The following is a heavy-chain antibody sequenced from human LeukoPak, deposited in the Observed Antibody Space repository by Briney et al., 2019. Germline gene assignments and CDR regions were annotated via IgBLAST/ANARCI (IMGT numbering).Heavy chain of an antibody. D-gene: IGHD3-3*01. Sequence: GGSLRLSCAASGFTFSSYAMSWVRQAPGKGLEWVSAISGSGGSTYYADSVKGRFTISRDNSKNTLYLQMNSLRAEDTAVYYCAKAYKITIFGVAPPDYWGQGTLVTVSS. CDR3: AKAYKITIFGVAPPDY. CDR2: ISGSGGST. J-gene: IGHJ4*02. CDR1: GFTFSSYA. V-gene: IGHV3-23*01.